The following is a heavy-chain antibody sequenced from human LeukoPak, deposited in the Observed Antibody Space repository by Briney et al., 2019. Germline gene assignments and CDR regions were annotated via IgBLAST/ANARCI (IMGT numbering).Heavy chain of an antibody. CDR3: AREEIGSIVVVIATPGGAFDI. CDR2: INPNSGGT. V-gene: IGHV1-2*02. CDR1: GYTFTGYY. J-gene: IGHJ3*02. D-gene: IGHD2-21*01. Sequence: ASVKVSCKASGYTFTGYYMHWVRQAPGQGLEWMGWINPNSGGTNYAQKFQGRVTMTRDTSISTAYMELSRLRSDDTAVYYCAREEIGSIVVVIATPGGAFDIWGQGTMVTVSS.